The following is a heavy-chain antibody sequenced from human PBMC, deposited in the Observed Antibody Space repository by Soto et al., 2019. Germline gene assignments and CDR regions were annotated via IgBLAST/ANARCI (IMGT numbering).Heavy chain of an antibody. CDR1: GFTFGDYA. J-gene: IGHJ6*02. CDR3: TRDSGSYPNYYYYYGMDV. V-gene: IGHV3-49*04. D-gene: IGHD1-26*01. Sequence: GGSLRLSCTASGFTFGDYAMSWVRQAPGKGLEWVGFIRSKAYGGTTEYAASVKGRFTISRDDSKSIAYLQMNSLKTEDTAVYYCTRDSGSYPNYYYYYGMDVWGQGTTVTVSS. CDR2: IRSKAYGGTT.